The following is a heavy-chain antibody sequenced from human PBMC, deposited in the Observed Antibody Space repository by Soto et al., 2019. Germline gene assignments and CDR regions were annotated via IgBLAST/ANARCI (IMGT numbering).Heavy chain of an antibody. CDR3: ARGLRITMIVVVRNWFDP. V-gene: IGHV4-34*01. J-gene: IGHJ5*02. CDR2: INHSGST. D-gene: IGHD3-22*01. Sequence: SETLSLTCAVYGGSFSGYYGCWIRQPPGKGLEWIGEINHSGSTNYNPSLKSRVTISVDTSKNQFSLKLSSVTAADTAVYYCARGLRITMIVVVRNWFDPWGQGTLVTVSS. CDR1: GGSFSGYY.